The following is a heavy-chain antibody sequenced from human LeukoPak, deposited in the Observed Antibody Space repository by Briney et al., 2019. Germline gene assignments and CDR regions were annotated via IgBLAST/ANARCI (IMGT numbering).Heavy chain of an antibody. CDR1: GFTFSSYW. CDR3: ARDSRRDYDILTGYYHFDY. D-gene: IGHD3-9*01. J-gene: IGHJ4*02. CDR2: IKQDGSEK. Sequence: GGSLRLSCAASGFTFSSYWMSWVRQAPGKGLEWVANIKQDGSEKYYVDSVKGRFTISRDNAKNSLYLQMNSLRAEDTAVYYCARDSRRDYDILTGYYHFDYWGQGTLVTVSS. V-gene: IGHV3-7*01.